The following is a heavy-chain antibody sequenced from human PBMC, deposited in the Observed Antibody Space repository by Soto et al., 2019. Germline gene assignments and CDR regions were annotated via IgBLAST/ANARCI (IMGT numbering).Heavy chain of an antibody. CDR2: VFSSGTT. CDR3: ARVGDSGYYWYFDY. J-gene: IGHJ4*02. V-gene: IGHV4-4*07. D-gene: IGHD3-22*01. Sequence: SETLSPTCTVSGDSITSYYWTWIRQAAGKRLECIGRVFSSGTTNYNPSLKSRVTMSVDTSKNQLSLKLTSVTAADTAVYYCARVGDSGYYWYFDYWGQGALVTVSS. CDR1: GDSITSYY.